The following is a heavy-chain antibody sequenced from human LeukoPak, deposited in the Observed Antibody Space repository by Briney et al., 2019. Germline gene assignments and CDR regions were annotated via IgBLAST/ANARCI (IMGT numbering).Heavy chain of an antibody. Sequence: SETLSLTCTVSGGSISSSSYYWGWVRQPPRMGLEWIGNIYYSGTNHYSPSLKSRVTISVDTSKNQFSLMLSSVTAADTAVYYCARWGYSSATLAFDIWGQGTMVTVSS. CDR3: ARWGYSSATLAFDI. J-gene: IGHJ3*02. CDR1: GGSISSSSYY. CDR2: IYYSGTN. V-gene: IGHV4-39*01. D-gene: IGHD6-25*01.